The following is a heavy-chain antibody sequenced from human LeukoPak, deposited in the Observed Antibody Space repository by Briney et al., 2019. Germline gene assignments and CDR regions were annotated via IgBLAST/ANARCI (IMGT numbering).Heavy chain of an antibody. CDR3: ARHGIAAASGFGP. CDR2: IYYSGST. Sequence: SETLSLTCTVSGGSISSSSYYWGWIRQPPGKGLEWIGSIYYSGSTYYNPSLKSRVTISVDTSKTQFSLKLSSLTAADRAVYYCARHGIAAASGFGPWGQGTLVTVSS. D-gene: IGHD6-13*01. V-gene: IGHV4-39*01. CDR1: GGSISSSSYY. J-gene: IGHJ5*02.